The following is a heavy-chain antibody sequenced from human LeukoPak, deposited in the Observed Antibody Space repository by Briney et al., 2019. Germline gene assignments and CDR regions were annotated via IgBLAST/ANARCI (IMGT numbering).Heavy chain of an antibody. CDR2: TYYRSKWYN. CDR1: GDSVSSNSAA. CDR3: ARDPSPLLAAAAPYYFDY. D-gene: IGHD6-13*01. Sequence: SQTLSLTCAISGDSVSSNSAAWNWIRQSPSRGLEWLGRTYYRSKWYNDYAVSVKSRITINPDTSKNQFSLQLNSVTPEDTAVYYCARDPSPLLAAAAPYYFDYWGQGTLVTVSS. V-gene: IGHV6-1*01. J-gene: IGHJ4*02.